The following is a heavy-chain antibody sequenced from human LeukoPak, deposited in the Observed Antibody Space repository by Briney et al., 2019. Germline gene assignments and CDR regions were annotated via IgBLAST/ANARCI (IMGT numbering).Heavy chain of an antibody. D-gene: IGHD3-10*01. J-gene: IGHJ4*02. CDR3: ANSPAGTSYYFDY. CDR2: IYSGGST. Sequence: PGGSLRLSCAASGFTVSSNYMSWVRQAPGKGLEWVSVIYSGGSTYYADSVKGRFTISRDNSKNTLYLQMNSLRAEDTAVYYCANSPAGTSYYFDYWGQGTLATVSS. CDR1: GFTVSSNY. V-gene: IGHV3-53*01.